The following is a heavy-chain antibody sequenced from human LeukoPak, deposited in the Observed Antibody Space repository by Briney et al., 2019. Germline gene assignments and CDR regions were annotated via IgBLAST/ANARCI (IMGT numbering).Heavy chain of an antibody. CDR1: GGSISSTNYY. CDR2: IYYSGST. J-gene: IGHJ4*02. Sequence: SETLSLTCTVSGGSISSTNYYWGWIRQPPGKGLEWIGSIYYSGSTYYNPSLKSRLTISLDTSKNQFSLRLSSVTAADTAFYYCARRYNWNDRWDWGQGTLVTVS. V-gene: IGHV4-39*07. CDR3: ARRYNWNDRWD. D-gene: IGHD1-1*01.